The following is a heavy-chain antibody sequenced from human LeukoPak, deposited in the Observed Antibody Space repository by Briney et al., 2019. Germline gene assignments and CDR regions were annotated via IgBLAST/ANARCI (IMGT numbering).Heavy chain of an antibody. J-gene: IGHJ5*01. CDR3: TRGIVGEPAAMSWFDS. Sequence: SETLSLTCTVSGGSISGYYWSWIRQPPGKGLEWIGFIYYSGSTKYNPSLKSRVTISVDTSKNQFSLKLSSVTAAATAVYYCTRGIVGEPAAMSWFDSWGQGTLVTVSS. D-gene: IGHD2-2*01. CDR1: GGSISGYY. CDR2: IYYSGST. V-gene: IGHV4-59*08.